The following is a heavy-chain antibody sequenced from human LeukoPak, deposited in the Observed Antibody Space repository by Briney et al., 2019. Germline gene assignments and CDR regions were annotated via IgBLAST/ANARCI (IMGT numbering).Heavy chain of an antibody. V-gene: IGHV5-51*01. CDR2: IYPGDSDT. Sequence: GESLKISCKGSGYSFTSYWIGWVRQMPGKGLEWMGIIYPGDSDTRYSPSFQGQVTISADKSISTAYLQWSSLKASDTAMYYCARASDNHYYYYYYYMDVWGKGTTVTVSS. CDR3: ARASDNHYYYYYYYMDV. J-gene: IGHJ6*03. D-gene: IGHD1-14*01. CDR1: GYSFTSYW.